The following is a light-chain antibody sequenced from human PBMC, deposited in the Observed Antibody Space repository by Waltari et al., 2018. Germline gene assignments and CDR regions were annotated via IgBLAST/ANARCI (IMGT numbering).Light chain of an antibody. CDR1: QSISSY. Sequence: DSQLTQSPSSLSASVAARVTITCRASQSISSYLNWYQQKPGKAPKLLIYAASSLQSGVPSRFSGSGSGTDFTLTISSLQPEDFATYYCQQSYSTPHTFGQGTKLEIK. V-gene: IGKV1-39*01. CDR2: AAS. CDR3: QQSYSTPHT. J-gene: IGKJ2*01.